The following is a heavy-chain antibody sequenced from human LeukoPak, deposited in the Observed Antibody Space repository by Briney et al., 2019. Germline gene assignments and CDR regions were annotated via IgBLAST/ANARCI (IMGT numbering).Heavy chain of an antibody. CDR2: VSAYNGNT. J-gene: IGHJ6*02. CDR1: GYTFTSYG. D-gene: IGHD4-17*01. Sequence: ASVKVSCKASGYTFTSYGINWVRQAPGQGLEWMGWVSAYNGNTNYAQKLQGRVTMTTDTSTSTAYMELRSLRSDDTAVYYCARDFGYPTVTRNYYYYGMDVWGQGTTVTVSS. CDR3: ARDFGYPTVTRNYYYYGMDV. V-gene: IGHV1-18*01.